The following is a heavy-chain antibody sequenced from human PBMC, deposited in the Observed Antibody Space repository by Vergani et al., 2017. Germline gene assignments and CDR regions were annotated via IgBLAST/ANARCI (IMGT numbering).Heavy chain of an antibody. J-gene: IGHJ6*02. CDR2: IYYSGST. CDR3: ARDRPVVVTASIVYGMDV. D-gene: IGHD2-21*02. V-gene: IGHV4-39*07. CDR1: GGSISSSSYY. Sequence: QLQLQESGPGLVKPSETLSLTCTVSGGSISSSSYYWGWIRQPPGKGLEWIGSIYYSGSTYYNPSLKSRVTISVDTSKNQFSLKLSSVTAADTAVYYCARDRPVVVTASIVYGMDVWGQGTTVTVSS.